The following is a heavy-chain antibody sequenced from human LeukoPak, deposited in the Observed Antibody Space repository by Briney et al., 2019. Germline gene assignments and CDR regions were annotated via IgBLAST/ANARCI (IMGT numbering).Heavy chain of an antibody. CDR3: ARVPSSGWYGALYFDY. CDR2: IIPNSGVT. Sequence: ASVKVSCKASGYTFTGYYMHWVRQAPGQGLEWMGWIIPNSGVTNSAQKFQGRVTMTRDTSISTAYMELSRLRSDDTAVYYCARVPSSGWYGALYFDYWGQGTLVTVSS. CDR1: GYTFTGYY. J-gene: IGHJ4*02. D-gene: IGHD6-19*01. V-gene: IGHV1-2*02.